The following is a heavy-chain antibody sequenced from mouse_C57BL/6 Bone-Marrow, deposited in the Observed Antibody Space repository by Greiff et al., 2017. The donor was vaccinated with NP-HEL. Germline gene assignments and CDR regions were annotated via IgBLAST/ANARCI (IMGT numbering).Heavy chain of an antibody. D-gene: IGHD2-3*01. Sequence: DVHLVESGGDLVKPGGSLKLSCAASGFTFSSYGMSWVRQTPDKRLEWVATISSGGSYTYYPDSVKGRFTISRDNAKNTLYLQMSSLKSEDTAMYYCARRGYYEYFDVWGTGTTVTVSS. V-gene: IGHV5-6*01. CDR3: ARRGYYEYFDV. CDR2: ISSGGSYT. J-gene: IGHJ1*03. CDR1: GFTFSSYG.